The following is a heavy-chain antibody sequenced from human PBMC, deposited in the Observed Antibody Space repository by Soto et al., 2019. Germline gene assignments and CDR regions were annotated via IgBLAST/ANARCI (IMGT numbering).Heavy chain of an antibody. J-gene: IGHJ6*03. CDR1: GFTFSSYN. V-gene: IGHV3-48*01. CDR3: ATDSRNYYYYMDV. Sequence: EVQLVESGGGLVQPGGSLRLSCAASGFTFSSYNMNWVRQAPGKGLEWISDISLSSSTIFYADSVKGRFTISRDNAKNSLYLQMNSLRAEDTAVYHCATDSRNYYYYMDVWGKGTTVTVSS. CDR2: ISLSSSTI.